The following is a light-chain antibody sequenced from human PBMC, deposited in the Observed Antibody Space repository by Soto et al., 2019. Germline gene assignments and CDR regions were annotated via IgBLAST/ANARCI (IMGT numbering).Light chain of an antibody. Sequence: QSVLTQPPSLSAAPGQKVTISCSGSSSNIGNNYVSWYQQLPGTAPKLLIYENDLRPSGITDRFSGSKSGTSATLGIAGLQPGDEADYYCATWDSSLSAGVFGGGTQLTVL. J-gene: IGLJ2*01. CDR1: SSNIGNNY. CDR3: ATWDSSLSAGV. V-gene: IGLV1-51*02. CDR2: END.